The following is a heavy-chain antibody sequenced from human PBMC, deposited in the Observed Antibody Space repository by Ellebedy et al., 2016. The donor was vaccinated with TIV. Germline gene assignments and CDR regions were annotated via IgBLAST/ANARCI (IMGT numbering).Heavy chain of an antibody. CDR3: ARGRLRWNDAFDI. D-gene: IGHD4-23*01. CDR1: GGSISSYY. J-gene: IGHJ3*02. Sequence: SETLSLTCTVSGGSISSYYWSWIRQPPGKGLEWIGYIYYSGSTNYNPSLKSRVTISVDTSKNQFSLKLSSATAADTAVYYCARGRLRWNDAFDIWGQGTMVTVSS. V-gene: IGHV4-59*01. CDR2: IYYSGST.